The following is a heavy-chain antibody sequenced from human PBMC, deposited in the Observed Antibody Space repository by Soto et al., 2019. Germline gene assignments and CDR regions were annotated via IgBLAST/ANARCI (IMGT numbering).Heavy chain of an antibody. Sequence: QVKLQESGPGLATPSGTLSLTCAVSGVSISSGNWWTWVRQSPQRGLEYIGEIFHDGTANYYPSFERRVAISVDTTKNQFSLKLTSVTAADTAIYFCARLVYGTRLNYMYFDFWGQGTLVTVSS. CDR2: IFHDGTA. CDR3: ARLVYGTRLNYMYFDF. J-gene: IGHJ4*02. CDR1: GVSISSGNW. D-gene: IGHD3-10*01. V-gene: IGHV4-4*02.